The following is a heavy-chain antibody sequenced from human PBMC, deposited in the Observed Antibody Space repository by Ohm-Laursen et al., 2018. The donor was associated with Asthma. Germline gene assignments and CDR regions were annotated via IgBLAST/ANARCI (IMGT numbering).Heavy chain of an antibody. CDR3: AKVVLMDV. J-gene: IGHJ6*02. CDR1: GFTFSSYT. Sequence: SLRLSCAASGFTFSSYTMTWVRQAPGKGLEWVSAISSSGGSTSYADDVKGRLIVSRDNSRNTLFLQMNSLRAEDTAVYYCAKVVLMDVWGQGTTVTVSS. D-gene: IGHD3-16*02. V-gene: IGHV3-23*01. CDR2: ISSSGGST.